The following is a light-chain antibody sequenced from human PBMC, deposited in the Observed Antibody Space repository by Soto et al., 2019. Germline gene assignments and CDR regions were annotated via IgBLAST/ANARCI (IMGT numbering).Light chain of an antibody. J-gene: IGKJ5*01. CDR1: QSVSSN. CDR2: GAS. CDR3: QHYGGSPLT. Sequence: EIVMTQSPATLSVSPGEIATLSFSANQSVSSNLAWYQQKPGQAPRLLIYGASTRATGIPARFSGSGSGTEFTLTISRLEPEDFAVYYCQHYGGSPLTFGQGTRLEIK. V-gene: IGKV3-15*01.